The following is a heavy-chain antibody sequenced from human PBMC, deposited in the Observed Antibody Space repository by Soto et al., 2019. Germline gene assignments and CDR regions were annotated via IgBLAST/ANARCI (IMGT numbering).Heavy chain of an antibody. D-gene: IGHD1-26*01. CDR3: ARDFVVGGPTINYYYGMDV. CDR1: GFTFSSYG. Sequence: HPGGSLRLSCAASGFTFSSYGMHWVRQAPGKGLEWVAVISYDGSNKYYADSVKGRFTISRDNSKNTLYLQMNSLGAEDTAVYYCARDFVVGGPTINYYYGMDVWGQGTTVTVSS. J-gene: IGHJ6*02. V-gene: IGHV3-30*12. CDR2: ISYDGSNK.